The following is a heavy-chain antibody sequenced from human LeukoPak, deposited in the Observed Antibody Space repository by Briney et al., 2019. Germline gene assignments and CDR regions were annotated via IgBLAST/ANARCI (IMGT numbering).Heavy chain of an antibody. CDR1: GGTFSSYA. CDR3: ARERGSYGYYYYGMDV. D-gene: IGHD5-18*01. Sequence: SVKVSCKASGGTFSSYAISWVRQAPGQGLEWMGRIIPIFGTANYAQKFQGRVTITADESTSTAYMELSSLRSEDTAVYYCARERGSYGYYYYGMDVWGKGTTVTVSS. CDR2: IIPIFGTA. J-gene: IGHJ6*04. V-gene: IGHV1-69*13.